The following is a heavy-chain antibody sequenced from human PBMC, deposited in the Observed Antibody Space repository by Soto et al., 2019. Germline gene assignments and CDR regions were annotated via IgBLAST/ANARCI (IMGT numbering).Heavy chain of an antibody. J-gene: IGHJ6*03. CDR1: GGSFSGYY. CDR3: AREDIVVVPAAKQDEYYYYYMDV. V-gene: IGHV4-34*01. CDR2: INHSGST. D-gene: IGHD2-2*01. Sequence: SETLSLTCAVYGGSFSGYYWSWIRQPPGKGLEWIGEINHSGSTNYNPSLKSRVTISVDTSKNQFSLKLSSVTAADTAVYYCAREDIVVVPAAKQDEYYYYYMDVWGKGTSVTVSS.